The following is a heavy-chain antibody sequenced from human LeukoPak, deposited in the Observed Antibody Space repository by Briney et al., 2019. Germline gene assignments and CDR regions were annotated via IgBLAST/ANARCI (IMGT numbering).Heavy chain of an antibody. CDR2: IGSDGSST. D-gene: IGHD5-12*01. CDR1: GFTFSSYW. Sequence: QPGGSLRLSCAASGFTFSSYWMHWVRQVPGKGLVWVSRIGSDGSSTSFADSVKGRFTISRDNAKNTLYLQMNSLRAEDTAVYYCASARYEAYYYMDVWGKGTTVTVSS. J-gene: IGHJ6*03. V-gene: IGHV3-74*01. CDR3: ASARYEAYYYMDV.